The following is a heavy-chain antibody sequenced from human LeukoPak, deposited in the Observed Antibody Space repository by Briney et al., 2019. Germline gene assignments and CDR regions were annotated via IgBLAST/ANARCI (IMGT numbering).Heavy chain of an antibody. CDR2: IHPGDSNT. V-gene: IGHV5-51*03. Sequence: EPGESLKISCQGSGYSFTNYWIVWVRQMPGQGLKYMGIIHPGDSNTKYSPSFEGQVIISVDKSISTAYLQWSSLKASDSAIYYCARRRGDTVAGPDYWGQGTLVTVSS. D-gene: IGHD6-19*01. J-gene: IGHJ4*02. CDR3: ARRRGDTVAGPDY. CDR1: GYSFTNYW.